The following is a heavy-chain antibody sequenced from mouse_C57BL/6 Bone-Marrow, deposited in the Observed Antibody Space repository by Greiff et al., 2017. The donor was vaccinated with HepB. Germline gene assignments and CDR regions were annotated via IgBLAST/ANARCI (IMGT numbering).Heavy chain of an antibody. CDR3: ARHEDWSSGFAY. J-gene: IGHJ3*01. V-gene: IGHV1-62-2*01. Sequence: QVQLQQSGAELVKPGASVKLSCKASGYTFTEYSIHWVKQRSGQGLEWIGWFYPGRGSIKYNEKFKDKATLTADKSSSTAYMALSRLTSEDSAVYFCARHEDWSSGFAYWGQGTLVTVSA. CDR1: GYTFTEYS. CDR2: FYPGRGSI. D-gene: IGHD3-2*02.